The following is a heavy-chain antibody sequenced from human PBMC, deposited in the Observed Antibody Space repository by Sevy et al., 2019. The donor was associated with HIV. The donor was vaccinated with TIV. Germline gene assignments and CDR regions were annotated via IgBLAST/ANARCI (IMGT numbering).Heavy chain of an antibody. J-gene: IGHJ4*02. V-gene: IGHV3-21*01. D-gene: IGHD3-22*01. CDR2: ISSSSSYI. Sequence: GGSLRLPCAASGFTFSSYRMNWVRQAPGKGLEWVSSISSSSSYIYYADSVKGRFTISRDNTKNSLYLQMNSLRAEDTAVYYCARGAGYYYDSSGYYTFDYWGQGTLVTVSS. CDR1: GFTFSSYR. CDR3: ARGAGYYYDSSGYYTFDY.